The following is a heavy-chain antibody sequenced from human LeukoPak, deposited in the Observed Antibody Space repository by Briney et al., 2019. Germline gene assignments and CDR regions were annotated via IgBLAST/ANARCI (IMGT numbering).Heavy chain of an antibody. CDR3: ARESATSGWLFDY. CDR1: GFIFSTYA. V-gene: IGHV3-64*01. J-gene: IGHJ4*02. CDR2: ISNHGGST. D-gene: IGHD6-19*01. Sequence: GGSLRLSCAASGFIFSTYAMHWVRQAPGKGLEYVSAISNHGGSTYYANSVKGRFIISRDNSKNTLYLQMGNLRIEDMAVYYCARESATSGWLFDYWGQGTLVTVSS.